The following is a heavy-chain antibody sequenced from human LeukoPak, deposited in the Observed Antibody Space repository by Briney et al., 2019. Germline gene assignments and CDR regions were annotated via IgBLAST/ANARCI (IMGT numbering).Heavy chain of an antibody. CDR2: IYYSGST. V-gene: IGHV4-59*01. CDR1: GGSISSYY. Sequence: PSETLSLTCTVSGGSISSYYWSWIRQPPGKGLEWIGYIYYSGSTNYNPSLKSRVTISVDTSKNQLSLKLSSVTAADTAVYYCARSNVDIVATRDYNWFDPWGQGTLVTVSS. J-gene: IGHJ5*02. CDR3: ARSNVDIVATRDYNWFDP. D-gene: IGHD5-12*01.